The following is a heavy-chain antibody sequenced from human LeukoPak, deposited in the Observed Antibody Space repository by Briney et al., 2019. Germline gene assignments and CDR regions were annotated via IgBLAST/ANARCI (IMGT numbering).Heavy chain of an antibody. Sequence: GGSLRLSCAASGFTFDDYAMHWVRQAPGKGLEWVSLISGDGGSTYYADSVRGRFTISRDNSKNSLYLQMNSLGTEDTALYYCASVDFDWLFRIDYWGQGTPVTVSS. CDR2: ISGDGGST. CDR3: ASVDFDWLFRIDY. D-gene: IGHD3-9*01. J-gene: IGHJ4*02. CDR1: GFTFDDYA. V-gene: IGHV3-43*02.